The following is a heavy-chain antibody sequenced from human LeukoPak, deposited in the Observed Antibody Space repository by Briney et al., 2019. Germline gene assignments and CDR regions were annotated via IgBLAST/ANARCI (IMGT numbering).Heavy chain of an antibody. Sequence: GASVKVSCKASGGTFSSYAISWVRQAPGQGLEWMGGIIPIFGTANYAQKFQGRVTITTDESTSTAYMELSSLRSEDTAVYYCASRFRVCSGGSCYSDYYYMDVWGKGTTVTVSS. CDR2: IIPIFGTA. J-gene: IGHJ6*03. D-gene: IGHD2-15*01. V-gene: IGHV1-69*05. CDR3: ASRFRVCSGGSCYSDYYYMDV. CDR1: GGTFSSYA.